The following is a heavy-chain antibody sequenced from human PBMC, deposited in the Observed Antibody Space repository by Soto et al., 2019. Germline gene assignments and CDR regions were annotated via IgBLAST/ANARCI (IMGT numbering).Heavy chain of an antibody. CDR1: GFTFSSYP. CDR3: ARDRSPWLVAGDSYDI. CDR2: ISYGGSDK. V-gene: IGHV3-30-3*01. D-gene: IGHD6-19*01. Sequence: QVQLVESGGGVVQPGRSLRLSCAASGFTFSSYPMHWVRQAPGKGLEWVAVISYGGSDKYYADAVKGRFTISRDNSKNTLYLQMNSPRADDTALYYCARDRSPWLVAGDSYDIWGQGTMVTVSS. J-gene: IGHJ3*02.